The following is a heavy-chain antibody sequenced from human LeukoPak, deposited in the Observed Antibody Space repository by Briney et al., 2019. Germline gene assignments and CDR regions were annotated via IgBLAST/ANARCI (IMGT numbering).Heavy chain of an antibody. V-gene: IGHV4-30-4*07. D-gene: IGHD3-22*01. CDR2: IYYSGST. CDR3: ARGSSGYYYGEFDY. CDR1: GGSISSGGYS. Sequence: ASETLSLTCAVPGGSISSGGYSWSWIRQPPGKGLEWIGYIYYSGSTYYNPSLRSRVTISVDTSKNHFSLKLSSVTAADTAVYYCARGSSGYYYGEFDYWGQGTLVTVSS. J-gene: IGHJ4*02.